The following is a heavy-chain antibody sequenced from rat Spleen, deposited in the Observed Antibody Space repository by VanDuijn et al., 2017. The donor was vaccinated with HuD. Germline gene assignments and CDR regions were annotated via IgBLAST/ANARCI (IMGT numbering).Heavy chain of an antibody. D-gene: IGHD4-3*01. V-gene: IGHV5-25*01. CDR3: VRQDTSGYSNWFTY. CDR1: GFTFSNFD. J-gene: IGHJ3*01. Sequence: EVQLVESGGGLVQHGRSLKLSCAASGFTFSNFDMAWVRQAPTKGLEWVASISPSGVTYYRDSVKGRFTVSRENAKSTLYFLMDSLRSEDTATYYCVRQDTSGYSNWFTYWGQGTLVTVSS. CDR2: ISPSGVT.